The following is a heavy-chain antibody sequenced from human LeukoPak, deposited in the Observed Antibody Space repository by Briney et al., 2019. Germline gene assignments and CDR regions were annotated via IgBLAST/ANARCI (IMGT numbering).Heavy chain of an antibody. V-gene: IGHV4-39*07. Sequence: SETLSLTCTVSGGSISSSSYYWGWIRQPPGKGLEWIGSIYYSGSTNYNPSLKSRVTIPVDTSKNQFSLKLSSVTAADTAVYYCARMGPNGDYVYYYYMDVWGKGTTVTISS. J-gene: IGHJ6*03. CDR3: ARMGPNGDYVYYYYMDV. CDR2: IYYSGST. CDR1: GGSISSSSYY. D-gene: IGHD4-17*01.